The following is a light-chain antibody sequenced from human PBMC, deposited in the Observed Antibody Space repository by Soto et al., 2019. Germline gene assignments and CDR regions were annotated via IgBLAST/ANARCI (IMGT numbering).Light chain of an antibody. CDR1: QGIKNW. CDR2: TGS. CDR3: QHYNSYSEA. V-gene: IGKV1D-16*01. J-gene: IGKJ1*01. Sequence: DIQMTQSPSYVSASVGDRVTITCRASQGIKNWLAWYQQKPGKAPNLLIYTGSSLQSGVPSRFSGSGSGTEFTLTISSLQPDDFATYYCQHYNSYSEAFGQGTKLDIK.